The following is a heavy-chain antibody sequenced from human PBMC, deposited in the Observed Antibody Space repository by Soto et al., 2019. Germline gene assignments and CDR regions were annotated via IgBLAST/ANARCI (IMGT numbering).Heavy chain of an antibody. V-gene: IGHV1-69*02. CDR3: ARGPDYYGSGSYAYYYYGMDV. Sequence: ASVKASCKASGGTFSSYTISWVRQAPGQGLEWMGRIIPILGIANYAQKFQGRVTITADKSTSTAYMELSSLRSEDTAVYYCARGPDYYGSGSYAYYYYGMDVWG. J-gene: IGHJ6*02. CDR2: IIPILGIA. CDR1: GGTFSSYT. D-gene: IGHD3-10*01.